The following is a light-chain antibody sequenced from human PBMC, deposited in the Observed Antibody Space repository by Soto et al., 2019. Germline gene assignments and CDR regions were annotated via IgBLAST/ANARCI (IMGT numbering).Light chain of an antibody. V-gene: IGLV1-47*01. CDR3: AAWDDSLSGPV. Sequence: QSVLTQPPSASGTPGQGVTISCSGSRSNIGINYVSWYQQLPGTAPKLLIHRNNQRPSGVPDRFSGSKSGTSASLAIGGLRSEDEADYYCAAWDDSLSGPVFGTGTKLTVL. CDR1: RSNIGINY. CDR2: RNN. J-gene: IGLJ1*01.